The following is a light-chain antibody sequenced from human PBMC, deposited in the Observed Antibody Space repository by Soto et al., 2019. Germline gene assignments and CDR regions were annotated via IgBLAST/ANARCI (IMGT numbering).Light chain of an antibody. V-gene: IGKV3-20*01. J-gene: IGKJ1*01. Sequence: LTQSAGTLSLSPGERATLACRASQSFSSRYSAWYQQNPGQAPALPXXDEXSRATGIAERFSGSGSGKDFTLIISRMEPEDFAGYYCQQYGSSSTRTFGQGTKVDI. CDR3: QQYGSSSTRT. CDR2: DEX. CDR1: QSFSSRY.